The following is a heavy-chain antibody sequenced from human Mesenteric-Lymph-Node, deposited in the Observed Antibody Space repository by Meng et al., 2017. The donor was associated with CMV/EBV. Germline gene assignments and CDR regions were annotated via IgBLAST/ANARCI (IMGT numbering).Heavy chain of an antibody. CDR3: AKQDYGMDV. Sequence: SLKISCAASGFTFDDYAMHWVRQAPGKGLEWVSGISWNSGSIGYADSVKGRFTISRDNAKNSLYLQMNSLRAEDTALYYCAKQDYGMDVWGQGTTVTSP. V-gene: IGHV3-9*01. CDR2: ISWNSGSI. J-gene: IGHJ6*02. CDR1: GFTFDDYA.